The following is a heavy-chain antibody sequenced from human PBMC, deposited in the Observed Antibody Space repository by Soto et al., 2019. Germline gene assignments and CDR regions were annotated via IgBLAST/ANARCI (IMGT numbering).Heavy chain of an antibody. Sequence: EVQLLESGGGLVQPGGSLRLSCSASGFTFSTYAMSWVRQAPGKGLEWVSGIGGGDDDRYYADTVKSRFTISRDNSKNTVFLHMSGMSAEDTARYDCAKDRQSFYSVWDPFDFWGQGTVVTVTS. CDR3: AKDRQSFYSVWDPFDF. V-gene: IGHV3-23*01. CDR2: IGGGDDDR. J-gene: IGHJ3*01. D-gene: IGHD2-15*01. CDR1: GFTFSTYA.